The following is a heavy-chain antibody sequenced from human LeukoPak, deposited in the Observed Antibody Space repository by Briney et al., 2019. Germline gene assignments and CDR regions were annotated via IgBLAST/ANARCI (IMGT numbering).Heavy chain of an antibody. Sequence: HPGGSLRLSCAASGFTFSSYGMHWVRQAPGKGLEWVAVIWYDGSNKYYADSVKGRFTISRDNSKNTLYLQMNSLRAEDTAVYYCARMDSSGYYYDNIDYWGQGTLVTVS. CDR1: GFTFSSYG. J-gene: IGHJ4*02. V-gene: IGHV3-33*01. CDR2: IWYDGSNK. D-gene: IGHD3-22*01. CDR3: ARMDSSGYYYDNIDY.